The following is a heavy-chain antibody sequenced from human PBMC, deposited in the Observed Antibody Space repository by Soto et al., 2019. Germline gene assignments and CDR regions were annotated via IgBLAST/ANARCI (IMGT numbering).Heavy chain of an antibody. J-gene: IGHJ4*02. CDR2: INGDGSGT. CDR3: ARGIFGSGTANDS. Sequence: EVQLVASGGGLVQPGGSLRLSCAASGFTFSGSWMHWDRQAPGKGLVWVSSINGDGSGTSYADFVTGRFTISRDAAKNTLCLQRNGLRAADTAVYSCARGIFGSGTANDSWGQGTLVTVSS. V-gene: IGHV3-74*01. CDR1: GFTFSGSW. D-gene: IGHD3-10*01.